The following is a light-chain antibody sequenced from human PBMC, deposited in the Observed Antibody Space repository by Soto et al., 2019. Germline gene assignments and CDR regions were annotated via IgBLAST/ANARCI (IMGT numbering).Light chain of an antibody. CDR2: GNN. V-gene: IGLV1-44*01. Sequence: QSVLTQPPSASGTPGQKVFISCSGSSSNIGGTNYAYWYQQLPGAAPKVVIYGNNQRPSGVPDRFSGSKSGTSASLAISGLQSEDEADYYCAAWDDSLNGMLFGGGTKVTVL. J-gene: IGLJ2*01. CDR1: SSNIGGTNY. CDR3: AAWDDSLNGML.